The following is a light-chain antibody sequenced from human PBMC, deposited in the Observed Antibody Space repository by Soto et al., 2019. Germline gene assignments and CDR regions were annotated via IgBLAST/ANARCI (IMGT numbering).Light chain of an antibody. CDR3: QQYGSSPLT. Sequence: ELVLTQSPGTLSLSPGERATLFCRASQSVSSSYLAWYQQKPGQAPRLLIFGASSRATGIPDRFSGSGSGTDFTLTISRLEPEDFAVYYCQQYGSSPLTLGQGTKVDIK. V-gene: IGKV3-20*01. CDR2: GAS. J-gene: IGKJ1*01. CDR1: QSVSSSY.